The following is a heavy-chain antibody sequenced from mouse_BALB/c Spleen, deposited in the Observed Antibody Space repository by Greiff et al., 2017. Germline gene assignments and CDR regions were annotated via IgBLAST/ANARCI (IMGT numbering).Heavy chain of an antibody. CDR1: GYTFTSYW. J-gene: IGHJ4*01. D-gene: IGHD1-1*01. CDR3: TIFTTVYAMDY. CDR2: IYPSDSYT. V-gene: IGHV1-69*02. Sequence: QVQLQQSGAELVRPGASVKLSCKASGYTFTSYWINWVKQRPGQGLEWIGNIYPSDSYTNYNQKFKDKATLTVDKSSSTAYMQLSSPTSEDSAVYYCTIFTTVYAMDYWGQGTSVTVSS.